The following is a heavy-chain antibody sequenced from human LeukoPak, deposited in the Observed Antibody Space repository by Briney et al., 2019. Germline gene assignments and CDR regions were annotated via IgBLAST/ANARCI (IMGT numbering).Heavy chain of an antibody. Sequence: SETLSLTCTVSGGSISSSSYYWGWIRQPPGKGLEWIGSIYYSGSTHYNPSLKSRVTISVDTSKNQFSLKLSSVTAADTAVYYCARQVADGGAQTAWGQGTMVTVSS. J-gene: IGHJ3*01. D-gene: IGHD2-21*01. CDR1: GGSISSSSYY. CDR2: IYYSGST. V-gene: IGHV4-39*01. CDR3: ARQVADGGAQTA.